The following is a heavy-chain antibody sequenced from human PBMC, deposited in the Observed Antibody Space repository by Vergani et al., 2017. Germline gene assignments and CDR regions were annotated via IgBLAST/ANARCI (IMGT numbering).Heavy chain of an antibody. CDR3: ARIDLAARRKTVREY. J-gene: IGHJ4*02. CDR1: GGTFSSYA. D-gene: IGHD6-6*01. CDR2: IIPIFGTA. Sequence: QVQLGQSGAEVKKPGSSVKVSCKASGGTFSSYAISWVRQAPGQGLEWMGGIIPIFGTANYAQKFQGRVTITADEPTSTAYMELSSLRTEDTAVYYCARIDLAARRKTVREYWGQGTLVTVSS. V-gene: IGHV1-69*01.